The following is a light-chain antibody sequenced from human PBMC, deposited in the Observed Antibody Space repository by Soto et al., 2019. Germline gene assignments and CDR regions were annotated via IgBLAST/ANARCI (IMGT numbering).Light chain of an antibody. CDR3: QQYSSPYT. CDR1: QSISSW. CDR2: KAS. Sequence: DIQMTQSPSTLSASVGDRVTITCRASQSISSWLAWYQQKPGKAPKLLIYKASSLESGVPSRFSGSGSGTEFTLTISSLQPDDFATYYCQQYSSPYTFGQGTKLAIK. J-gene: IGKJ2*01. V-gene: IGKV1-5*03.